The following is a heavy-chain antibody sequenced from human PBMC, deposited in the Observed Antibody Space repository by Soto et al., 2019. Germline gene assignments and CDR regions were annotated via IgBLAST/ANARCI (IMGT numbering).Heavy chain of an antibody. Sequence: QVQLVESGGGVVQPGRSLRLSCAASGFTFSSYGMHWVRQAPGKGLEWVAVIWDDGSNKYYADSVKGRFTISRDNSKNTLYLQMNSLSAEDTAVYYCARDADYGDISEHEGGLRSSTGKDDYWGQGTLVTVSS. CDR3: ARDADYGDISEHEGGLRSSTGKDDY. CDR2: IWDDGSNK. J-gene: IGHJ4*02. D-gene: IGHD4-17*01. CDR1: GFTFSSYG. V-gene: IGHV3-33*01.